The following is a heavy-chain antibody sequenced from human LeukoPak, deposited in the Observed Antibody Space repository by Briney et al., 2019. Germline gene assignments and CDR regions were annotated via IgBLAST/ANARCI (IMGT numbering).Heavy chain of an antibody. Sequence: GGSLRLSCAASGFTFSYYTMHWVRQAPGKGLEWVAVISYDGSNEYYADSVKGRFTIYRDNSKNTLYLQMNSLRVEDTAVYYCARVLNYYDSSGYYFSYWGQGTLVTVSS. D-gene: IGHD3-22*01. CDR1: GFTFSYYT. J-gene: IGHJ4*02. CDR2: ISYDGSNE. CDR3: ARVLNYYDSSGYYFSY. V-gene: IGHV3-30-3*01.